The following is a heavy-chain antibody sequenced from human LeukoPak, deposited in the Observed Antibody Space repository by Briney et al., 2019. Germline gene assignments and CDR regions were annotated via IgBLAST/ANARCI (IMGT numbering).Heavy chain of an antibody. CDR1: GFTFSSYS. V-gene: IGHV3-21*01. CDR2: ISSSSSYI. D-gene: IGHD1-26*01. Sequence: GGSLRLSCAASGFTFSSYSMNWVRQAPGKGLEWVSSISSSSSYIYYADSVKGRFTISRDNAKNSLYLQMNSLRAEDTAVYYCARDLVSSGSSIDYRGQGTLVTVSS. J-gene: IGHJ4*02. CDR3: ARDLVSSGSSIDY.